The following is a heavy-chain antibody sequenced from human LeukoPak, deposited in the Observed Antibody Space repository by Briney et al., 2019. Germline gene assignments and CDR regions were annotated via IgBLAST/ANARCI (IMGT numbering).Heavy chain of an antibody. CDR2: IKSKGDGGTT. CDR1: GFTFSNAW. CDR3: TTDPYGYIAVAGTATFDY. J-gene: IGHJ4*02. V-gene: IGHV3-15*01. D-gene: IGHD6-19*01. Sequence: GGSLRLSCAASGFTFSNAWMSWVRQAPGKGLEWVGRIKSKGDGGTTDYAAPVKGRFTISRDDSKNTLYLQMNSLKTEDTAVYYCTTDPYGYIAVAGTATFDYWGQGTLVTVSS.